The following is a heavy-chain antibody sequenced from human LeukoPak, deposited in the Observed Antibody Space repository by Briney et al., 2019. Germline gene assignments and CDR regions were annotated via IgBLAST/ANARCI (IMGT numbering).Heavy chain of an antibody. CDR3: ERRRQGSGNSDY. J-gene: IGHJ4*02. D-gene: IGHD3-10*01. V-gene: IGHV4-39*01. CDR2: ICYTGST. Sequence: SETLSLTCTVSGGSVSSTIYYWGWIRQPPGKGLEWIGNICYTGSTYYNPSLKSRVTISIDTSKNQFSLRLSSVTAADTSVYYCERRRQGSGNSDYWGQGTLVTVSS. CDR1: GGSVSSTIYY.